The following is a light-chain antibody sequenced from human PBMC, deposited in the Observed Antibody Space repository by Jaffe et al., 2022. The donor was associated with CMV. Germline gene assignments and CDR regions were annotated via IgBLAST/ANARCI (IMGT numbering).Light chain of an antibody. CDR2: DVS. Sequence: QSALTQPASVSGSPGQSITISCTGTSSDVGDYKYVSWYQQHPGKAPKLMIYDVSIRPSGVSTRFSGSKSGNTASLTISGLQAEDEADYYCNSYTSSNTLVFGTGTKVTVL. J-gene: IGLJ1*01. CDR1: SSDVGDYKY. V-gene: IGLV2-14*03. CDR3: NSYTSSNTLV.